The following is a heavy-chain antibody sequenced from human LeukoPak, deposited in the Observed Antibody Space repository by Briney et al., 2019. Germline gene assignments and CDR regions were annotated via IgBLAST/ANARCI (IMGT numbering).Heavy chain of an antibody. J-gene: IGHJ4*02. CDR2: ISYGGSNK. Sequence: GGSLRLSCAASGFTFSSYAMHWVRQAPGKGLEWVAVISYGGSNKYYADSVKGRFTISRDNSKNTLYLQMNSLRAEDTAVYYCARFGEAAAAFDYWGQGTLVTVSS. CDR3: ARFGEAAAAFDY. CDR1: GFTFSSYA. D-gene: IGHD6-25*01. V-gene: IGHV3-30*01.